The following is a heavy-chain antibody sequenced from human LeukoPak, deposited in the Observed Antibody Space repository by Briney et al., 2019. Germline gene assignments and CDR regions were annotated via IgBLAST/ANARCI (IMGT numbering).Heavy chain of an antibody. V-gene: IGHV3-11*03. CDR2: ISSGSSYT. Sequence: PGGSLRLSCAASGFTFSDYYMSWIRQAPGKGLEWVSYISSGSSYTNYADTVKGRFTISRDNAKNSLYLQMNSLRAEDTAVYYCARPTVVTRGYHFDYWGQGTLVTVSS. CDR3: ARPTVVTRGYHFDY. J-gene: IGHJ4*02. D-gene: IGHD4-23*01. CDR1: GFTFSDYY.